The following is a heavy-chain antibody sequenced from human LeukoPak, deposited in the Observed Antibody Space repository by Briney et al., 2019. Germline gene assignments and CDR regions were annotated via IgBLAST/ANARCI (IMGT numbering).Heavy chain of an antibody. CDR2: ISYDGSNK. V-gene: IGHV3-30*18. CDR1: GFTFSSYG. J-gene: IGHJ4*02. Sequence: GGSLRLSCAASGFTFSSYGMHWVRQAPGKGLEWVAVISYDGSNKYYADSVKGRFTISRDNSKNTLYLQMNSLRAEDTAVYYCAKDRADVLRYFVWFFDYWGQGTLVTVSS. CDR3: AKDRADVLRYFVWFFDY. D-gene: IGHD3-9*01.